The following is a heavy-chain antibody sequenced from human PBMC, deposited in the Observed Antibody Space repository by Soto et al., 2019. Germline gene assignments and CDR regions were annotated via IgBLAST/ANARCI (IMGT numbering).Heavy chain of an antibody. D-gene: IGHD1-7*01. Sequence: ASVKVSFKASGYTFTSYYMHWLRQAPGQTLEWMGWIHTAKGNTKYSQKFEARVTLTRDTAASTAYMELNSLRSDDTAVYYCARDPIWTYTWNYARLNYLDPWGQGTLVTVSS. CDR1: GYTFTSYY. V-gene: IGHV1-3*04. CDR2: IHTAKGNT. CDR3: ARDPIWTYTWNYARLNYLDP. J-gene: IGHJ5*02.